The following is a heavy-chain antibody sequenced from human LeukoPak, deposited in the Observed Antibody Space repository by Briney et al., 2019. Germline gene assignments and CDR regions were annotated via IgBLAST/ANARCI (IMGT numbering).Heavy chain of an antibody. CDR1: GFTFSTYA. CDR3: ARVDTIFGVDIVSLGAEFEF. CDR2: ISYDGTKK. V-gene: IGHV3-30*03. Sequence: PGGSLRLSCGASGFTFSTYAMHRVRQAPGKGLECVSVISYDGTKKDYADSVKGRFTISRDNSNDTLYLQMNSLRPEDTALYYCARVDTIFGVDIVSLGAEFEFWGQGTLVTVSS. J-gene: IGHJ4*02. D-gene: IGHD3-3*02.